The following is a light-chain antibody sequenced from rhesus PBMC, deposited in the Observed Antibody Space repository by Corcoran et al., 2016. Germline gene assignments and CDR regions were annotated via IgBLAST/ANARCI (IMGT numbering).Light chain of an antibody. Sequence: DIQMTQSPSSLSASVGDTVTITCRASQGISNNLAWYQQKPGKVPKLLIYYASTFQSGGPSRFSGSGSGTVFTLTISSLQPEDFATYYGQNGYGTPYSFGQGTKVEIK. CDR2: YAS. CDR3: QNGYGTPYS. CDR1: QGISNN. J-gene: IGKJ2*01. V-gene: IGKV1S15*01.